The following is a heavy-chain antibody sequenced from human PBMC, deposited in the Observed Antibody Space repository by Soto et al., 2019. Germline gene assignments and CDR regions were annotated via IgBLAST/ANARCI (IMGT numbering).Heavy chain of an antibody. V-gene: IGHV1-18*04. CDR2: ISAYNGNT. J-gene: IGHJ6*02. CDR1: GYTFTSYG. CDR3: ARAQRFTIFGATGRDTGMDV. D-gene: IGHD3-3*01. Sequence: ASVKVSCKASGYTFTSYGISWVRQAPGQGLEWMGWISAYNGNTNYAQKLQGRVTMTTDTSTSTAYMELRSLRSDDTAVYYCARAQRFTIFGATGRDTGMDVWGQGTTGTGS.